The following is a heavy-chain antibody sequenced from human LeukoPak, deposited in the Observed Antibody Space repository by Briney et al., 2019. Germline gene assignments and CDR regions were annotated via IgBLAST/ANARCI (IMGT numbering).Heavy chain of an antibody. CDR2: ISWNSGSI. CDR3: AKSPSRWYRENWFDP. Sequence: GGSLRLSCAASGFTFDDYAMHWVRQAPGKGLEWVSGISWNSGSIGYADSVKGRFTISRDNAKNSLYLQMNSLRAEDTALYYCAKSPSRWYRENWFDPWGQGTLVTVSS. V-gene: IGHV3-9*01. CDR1: GFTFDDYA. J-gene: IGHJ5*02. D-gene: IGHD1-26*01.